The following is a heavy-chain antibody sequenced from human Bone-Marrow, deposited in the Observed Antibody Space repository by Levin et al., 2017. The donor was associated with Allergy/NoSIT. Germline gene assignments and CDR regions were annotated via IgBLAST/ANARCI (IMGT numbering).Heavy chain of an antibody. CDR2: ISWNSGSI. CDR3: AKDTVLLWFGELSGFDY. D-gene: IGHD3-10*01. J-gene: IGHJ4*02. CDR1: GFTFDDYA. V-gene: IGHV3-9*01. Sequence: SLKISCAASGFTFDDYAMHWVRQAPGKGLEWVSGISWNSGSIGYADSVKGRFTISRDNAKNSLYLQMNSLRAEDTALYYCAKDTVLLWFGELSGFDYWGQGTLVTVSS.